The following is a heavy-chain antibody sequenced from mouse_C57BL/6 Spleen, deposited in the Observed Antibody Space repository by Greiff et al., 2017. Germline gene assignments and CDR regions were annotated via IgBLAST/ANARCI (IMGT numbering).Heavy chain of an antibody. V-gene: IGHV1-55*01. CDR1: GYTFTSYW. J-gene: IGHJ4*01. CDR2: IYPGSGST. CDR3: ARSRDDYNAMDY. Sequence: QVQLQQPGAELVKPGASVKLSCKASGYTFTSYWITWVKQRPGQGLEWIGDIYPGSGSTNYNEKFKSKATLTVDTSSSTAYMQLSSLTSEDSAVXYCARSRDDYNAMDYWGQGTSVTVSS.